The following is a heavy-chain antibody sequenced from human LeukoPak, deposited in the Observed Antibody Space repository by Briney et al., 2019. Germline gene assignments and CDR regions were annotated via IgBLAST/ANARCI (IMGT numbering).Heavy chain of an antibody. CDR1: GYRFISYW. J-gene: IGHJ4*02. D-gene: IGHD6-19*01. V-gene: IGHV5-51*01. CDR3: ARLTPGYSSGWYAPIDY. Sequence: GESLKISCKGSGYRFISYWIGWVRQMPGKGLEWMGIIYPGDSDTRYSPSFQGQVTISADKSISTAYLQWSSLKASDTAMYYCARLTPGYSSGWYAPIDYWGQGTLVTVSS. CDR2: IYPGDSDT.